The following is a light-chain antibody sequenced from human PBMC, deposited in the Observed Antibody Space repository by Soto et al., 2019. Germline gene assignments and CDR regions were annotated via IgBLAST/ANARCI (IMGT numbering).Light chain of an antibody. CDR2: AAS. CDR3: QQSYNNPPWT. Sequence: DIQMTQSPSSLSASVGDRVTITCRASQSISTYLNWYQQKPGKAPKLLIYAASSLQSGVPSRFSGSGSGTDFTLTISSLQPEDFATYFCQQSYNNPPWTVGQGTKVDIK. J-gene: IGKJ1*01. CDR1: QSISTY. V-gene: IGKV1-39*01.